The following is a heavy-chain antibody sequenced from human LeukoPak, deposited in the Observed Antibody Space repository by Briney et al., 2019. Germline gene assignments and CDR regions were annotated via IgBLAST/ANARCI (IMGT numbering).Heavy chain of an antibody. CDR2: IYYSGST. CDR3: ARGLYYYGSGTTYYYFDY. J-gene: IGHJ4*02. CDR1: GGSISSSSYY. V-gene: IGHV4-39*07. D-gene: IGHD3-10*01. Sequence: SETLSLTCTVSGGSISSSSYYWGWIRQPPGKGLEWIGSIYYSGSTNDNPSLRSRVTISVDTSKNQFSLNLTSVTAADTAVYYCARGLYYYGSGTTYYYFDYWGQGPLVTVSS.